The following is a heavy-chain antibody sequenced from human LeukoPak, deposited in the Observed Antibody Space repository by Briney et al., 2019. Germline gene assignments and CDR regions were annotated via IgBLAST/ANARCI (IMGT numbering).Heavy chain of an antibody. J-gene: IGHJ3*02. CDR2: IYYSGST. CDR1: GGSITNFY. Sequence: SETLSLTCTVSGGSITNFYWSWIRQPPGKELEWIGYIYYSGSTNYNPSLKSRVTISVDTSKNQFSLKLSSVTAADTAVYYCARDRGGTHLDAFDIWGQGTMVTVSS. V-gene: IGHV4-59*01. D-gene: IGHD1-1*01. CDR3: ARDRGGTHLDAFDI.